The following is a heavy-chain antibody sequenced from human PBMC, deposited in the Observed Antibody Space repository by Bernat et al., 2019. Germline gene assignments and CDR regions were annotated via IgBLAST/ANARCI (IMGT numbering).Heavy chain of an antibody. CDR3: AREESSGRDAFDI. CDR2: INTDGRST. Sequence: EVQLVESGGGLVKPGGSLRLSCAASGFTFSSYWMHWVRQVPGKGLVWVSRINTDGRSTDYADSVKGRFTISRDNAKNTLYLQMNSLRAEDTAVYYCAREESSGRDAFDIWGQGTMVTVSS. V-gene: IGHV3-74*01. J-gene: IGHJ3*02. CDR1: GFTFSSYW. D-gene: IGHD6-19*01.